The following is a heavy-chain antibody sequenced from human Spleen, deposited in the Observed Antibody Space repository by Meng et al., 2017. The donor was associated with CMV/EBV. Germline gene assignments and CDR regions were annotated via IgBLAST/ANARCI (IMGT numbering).Heavy chain of an antibody. CDR3: AKSLYYIVY. Sequence: LKRSCAASGCTFSSYAMSWVRQAPGKGLEWVSVIYSGGTNTRYADSVKGRFTISRDNSKNTLYLQMNGLRGEDTAVYYCAKSLYYIVYWGQGTLVTVSS. J-gene: IGHJ4*02. CDR2: IYSGGTNT. V-gene: IGHV3-23*03. CDR1: GCTFSSYA.